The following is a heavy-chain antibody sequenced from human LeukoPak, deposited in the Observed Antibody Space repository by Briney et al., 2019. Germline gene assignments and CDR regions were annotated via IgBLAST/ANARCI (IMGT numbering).Heavy chain of an antibody. V-gene: IGHV3-7*01. CDR2: MKEDGSDI. CDR1: GFTFDDYT. CDR3: ARGGAVAGRFDP. D-gene: IGHD6-19*01. J-gene: IGHJ5*02. Sequence: QPGGSLRLSCAASGFTFDDYTMSWVRQAPGKGLEWVAKMKEDGSDIHYVDSARGRFSISRDNAKDSLYLQMNSLRVDDTAVYYCARGGAVAGRFDPWGQGTQVTVSS.